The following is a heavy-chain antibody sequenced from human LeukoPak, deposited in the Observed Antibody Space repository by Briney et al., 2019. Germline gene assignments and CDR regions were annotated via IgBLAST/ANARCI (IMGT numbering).Heavy chain of an antibody. CDR2: TFYCRRT. Sequence: SGSVSLTRTVSGASHTSYTYHGGWIRQPPGRGLEWIGNTFYCRRTNYNPSLKIRVTISVDTSKSQYSLKLSSVTAADTADYFCVRLMYSGTYNYFDYWGQGTVVTGSS. CDR1: GASHTSYTYH. CDR3: VRLMYSGTYNYFDY. D-gene: IGHD1-26*01. V-gene: IGHV4-39*01. J-gene: IGHJ4*02.